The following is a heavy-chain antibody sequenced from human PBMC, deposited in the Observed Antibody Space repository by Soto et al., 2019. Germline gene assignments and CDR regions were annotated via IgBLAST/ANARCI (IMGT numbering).Heavy chain of an antibody. CDR1: GFTFSSYS. J-gene: IGHJ4*02. D-gene: IGHD3-16*01. CDR2: ISYDGSDK. Sequence: GGSLRLSCAASGFTFSSYSMHWVRQTPGKGLERVAVISYDGSDKYYADSVKGRFTISRDNSKNTLYLQMNSLRREDTSVYYCAREYSLEVEAPAYWSQGILVTVSS. V-gene: IGHV3-30*04. CDR3: AREYSLEVEAPAY.